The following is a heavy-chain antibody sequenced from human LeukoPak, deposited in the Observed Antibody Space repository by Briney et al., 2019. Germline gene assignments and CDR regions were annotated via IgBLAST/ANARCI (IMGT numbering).Heavy chain of an antibody. Sequence: PSETLSLTCAVYGGSFSGYYWSWIRQPPGKGLEWIGEINHSGSTNYNPSLKSRVTISVDTSKNQFSLKLSSVTAAYTAVYYCAKSNGYGLVDIWGQGTMVTVSS. CDR1: GGSFSGYY. D-gene: IGHD3-10*01. J-gene: IGHJ3*02. V-gene: IGHV4-34*01. CDR3: AKSNGYGLVDI. CDR2: INHSGST.